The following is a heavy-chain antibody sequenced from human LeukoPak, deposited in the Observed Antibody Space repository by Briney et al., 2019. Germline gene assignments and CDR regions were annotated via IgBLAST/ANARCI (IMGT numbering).Heavy chain of an antibody. Sequence: GESLNISCKGSGYLFTHYWIAWVRQMPGRGLEGMGIMLPGDSLTTYCPSFQGHVTMSVDKSVATAYLQLNSLKASDTAIYYCARAGVAVGGRFYYDYWGQGTLVSVS. D-gene: IGHD6-19*01. CDR3: ARAGVAVGGRFYYDY. CDR1: GYLFTHYW. V-gene: IGHV5-51*01. CDR2: MLPGDSLT. J-gene: IGHJ4*02.